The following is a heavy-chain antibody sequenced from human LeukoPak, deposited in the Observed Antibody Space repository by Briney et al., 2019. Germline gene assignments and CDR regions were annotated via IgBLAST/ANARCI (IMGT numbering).Heavy chain of an antibody. CDR1: GFTFSSYW. J-gene: IGHJ5*02. D-gene: IGHD4-17*01. CDR2: INSDGSST. CDR3: ASAQTTARYNWFDP. V-gene: IGHV3-74*01. Sequence: GGSLRLSCAASGFTFSSYWMHWVRQAPGKGLVWVSRINSDGSSTSYADSVKGRFTISRDNAKNTLSLQMNGLRAEDTAVYYCASAQTTARYNWFDPWGQGTLVTVSS.